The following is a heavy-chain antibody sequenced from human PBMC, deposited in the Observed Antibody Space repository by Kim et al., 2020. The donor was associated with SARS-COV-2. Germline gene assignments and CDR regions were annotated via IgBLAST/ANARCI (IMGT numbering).Heavy chain of an antibody. J-gene: IGHJ4*02. V-gene: IGHV3-48*04. CDR1: GFTFSDYG. CDR2: INSGSNNI. Sequence: GGSLRLSCAASGFTFSDYGMSWVRQAPGKGLEWISYINSGSNNIKYADFVRGRFTISRDNAKNSLYLQVNSLTVEDTAVYFCATGNTGGPTNYWGQGTLV. D-gene: IGHD1-26*01. CDR3: ATGNTGGPTNY.